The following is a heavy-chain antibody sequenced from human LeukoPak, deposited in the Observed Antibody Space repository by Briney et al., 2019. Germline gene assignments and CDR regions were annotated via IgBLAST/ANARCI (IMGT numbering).Heavy chain of an antibody. Sequence: VASVKVSCKASGDTFTAYSMQCVRQAPGQGLEWMGWINPTSGATNYAQTFQGRVTMTRDTSISTAYMELSRLRSDDTAVYYCAPSGGIYISSHYFDYWGQGTLLTVSS. CDR1: GDTFTAYS. J-gene: IGHJ4*02. CDR3: APSGGIYISSHYFDY. V-gene: IGHV1-2*02. CDR2: INPTSGAT. D-gene: IGHD6-6*01.